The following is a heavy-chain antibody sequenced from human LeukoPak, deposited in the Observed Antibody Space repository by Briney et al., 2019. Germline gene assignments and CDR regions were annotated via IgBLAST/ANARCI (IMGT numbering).Heavy chain of an antibody. CDR2: IYYSGST. Sequence: SETLSLTCTVSGGSISSYYWSWIRQPPGKGLEWIGYIYYSGSTNYNPSLKSRVTISVDTSKKQFSLKLNSVTAADTAVYYCARYSSGDLHYSYYYGMDVWGQGTMVTVSS. CDR1: GGSISSYY. J-gene: IGHJ6*02. D-gene: IGHD6-19*01. CDR3: ARYSSGDLHYSYYYGMDV. V-gene: IGHV4-59*01.